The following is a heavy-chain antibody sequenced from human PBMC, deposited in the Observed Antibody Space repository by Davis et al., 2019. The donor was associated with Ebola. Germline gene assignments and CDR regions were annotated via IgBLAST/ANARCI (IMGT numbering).Heavy chain of an antibody. CDR2: IYYSGST. Sequence: MPSETRSLTCTVSGGSISSYYWSWIRQPPGKGLEWIGYIYYSGSTNYNPSLKSRVTISVDTSKNQFSLKLSSVTAADTAVYYCARTITIFGVVKGMDVWGQGTTVTVSS. V-gene: IGHV4-59*08. D-gene: IGHD3-3*01. CDR3: ARTITIFGVVKGMDV. J-gene: IGHJ6*02. CDR1: GGSISSYY.